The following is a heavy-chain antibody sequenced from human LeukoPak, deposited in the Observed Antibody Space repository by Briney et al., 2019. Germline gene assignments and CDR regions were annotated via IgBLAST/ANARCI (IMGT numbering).Heavy chain of an antibody. CDR2: INPNSGGT. V-gene: IGHV1-2*02. CDR1: GYTFTGYY. J-gene: IGHJ4*02. Sequence: ASVKVSCKASGYTFTGYYMHWVRQAPGQGLEWMGWINPNSGGTNYAQKFQGRVTMTRDTSISTAYMELSRLRSDDTAVYYCARALKAYCGGVCYSGGYWGQGTLVTVSS. CDR3: ARALKAYCGGVCYSGGY. D-gene: IGHD2-21*02.